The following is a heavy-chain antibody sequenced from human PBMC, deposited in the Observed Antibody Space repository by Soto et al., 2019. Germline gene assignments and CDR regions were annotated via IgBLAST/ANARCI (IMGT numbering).Heavy chain of an antibody. J-gene: IGHJ4*02. CDR1: GGSFSGYY. CDR3: VRANYYDSSGQGTYFDY. CDR2: INHSGST. D-gene: IGHD3-22*01. V-gene: IGHV4-34*01. Sequence: KPSETLSLTCAVYGGSFSGYYWSWIRQPPGKGLGWIGEINHSGSTNYNPSLKSRVTISVDTSKNQFSLKLSSVTAADTAVYYCVRANYYDSSGQGTYFDYWGQGTLVTVSS.